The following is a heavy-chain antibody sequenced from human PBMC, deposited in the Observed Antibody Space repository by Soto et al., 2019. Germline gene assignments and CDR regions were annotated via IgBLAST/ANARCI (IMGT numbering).Heavy chain of an antibody. CDR2: IYHSGST. D-gene: IGHD7-27*01. J-gene: IGHJ4*02. V-gene: IGHV4-30-2*01. Sequence: TSETLSLTCAVSGGSISSGGYSWSWIRQPPGKGLEWIGYIYHSGSTYYNPSLKSRVTISVDRSKNQFSLKLSSVTAADTAVYYCAREGSGPLDHWGKGILVTVSS. CDR1: GGSISSGGYS. CDR3: AREGSGPLDH.